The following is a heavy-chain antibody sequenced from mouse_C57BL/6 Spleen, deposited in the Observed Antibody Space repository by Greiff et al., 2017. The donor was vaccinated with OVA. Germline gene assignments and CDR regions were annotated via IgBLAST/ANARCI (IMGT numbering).Heavy chain of an antibody. CDR1: GYTFTSYW. V-gene: IGHV1-69*01. CDR2: IDPSDSYT. CDR3: ALITTVVSY. Sequence: QVHVKQPGAELVMPGASVKLSCKASGYTFTSYWMHWVKQRPGQGLEWIGEIDPSDSYTNYNQKFKGKSTLTVDKSSSTAYMQLSSLTSEDSAVYYCALITTVVSYWGQGTTLTVSS. J-gene: IGHJ2*01. D-gene: IGHD1-1*01.